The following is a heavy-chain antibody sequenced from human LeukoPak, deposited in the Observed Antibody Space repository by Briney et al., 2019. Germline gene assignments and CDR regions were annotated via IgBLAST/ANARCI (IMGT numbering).Heavy chain of an antibody. Sequence: PGGSLRLSCAASGFTFSSYAMHWVRQAPGKGLEWVAVISYDGSNKYYADSVKGRFTISRDNSKNTLYLQMNSLRAEDTAVYYCARGSGYQDYWGQGTLVTVSS. J-gene: IGHJ4*02. CDR2: ISYDGSNK. CDR1: GFTFSSYA. D-gene: IGHD3-22*01. CDR3: ARGSGYQDY. V-gene: IGHV3-30-3*01.